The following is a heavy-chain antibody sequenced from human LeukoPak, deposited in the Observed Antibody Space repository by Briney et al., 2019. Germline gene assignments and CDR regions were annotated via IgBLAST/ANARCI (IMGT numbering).Heavy chain of an antibody. Sequence: PGGSLRLSCAASGFTVSTNYMGWVRQAPGKGLEWVSVIYNVENGGKTFYADSVKGRFTISRDNSKNTPYLQMNSQRAEDTAVYYCAREFGYCSTTSCPLGFWGQGTPVTVSS. V-gene: IGHV3-53*01. CDR2: IYNVENGGKT. CDR1: GFTVSTNY. CDR3: AREFGYCSTTSCPLGF. J-gene: IGHJ4*02. D-gene: IGHD2-2*03.